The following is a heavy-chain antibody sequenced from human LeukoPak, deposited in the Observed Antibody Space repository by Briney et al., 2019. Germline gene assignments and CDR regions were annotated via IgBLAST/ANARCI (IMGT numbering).Heavy chain of an antibody. CDR3: AKAPYYYDSSGYYFDY. CDR1: GFTFDDYA. V-gene: IGHV3-9*01. J-gene: IGHJ4*02. Sequence: GGSLRLSCAAPGFTFDDYAMHWVRQAPGKGLEWVSGISWTSGSIGYADSVKGRFTISRDNAKNSLYLQMNSLRAEDTALYYCAKAPYYYDSSGYYFDYWGQGTLVTVSS. D-gene: IGHD3-22*01. CDR2: ISWTSGSI.